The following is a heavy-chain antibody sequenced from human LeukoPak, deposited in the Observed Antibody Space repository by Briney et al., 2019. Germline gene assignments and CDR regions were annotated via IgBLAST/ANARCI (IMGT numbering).Heavy chain of an antibody. V-gene: IGHV4-61*02. CDR2: IYTSGST. J-gene: IGHJ4*02. D-gene: IGHD3-22*01. CDR3: ARDQANSSSYWVFVY. Sequence: SQTLSLTCTVSGGSISSGSYYWSWIRQPAGKGLEWIGRIYTSGSTNYNPSLKSRVTISVDTSKNQFSLKLSSVTAADTAVYYCARDQANSSSYWVFVYWGQGTLVTVSS. CDR1: GGSISSGSYY.